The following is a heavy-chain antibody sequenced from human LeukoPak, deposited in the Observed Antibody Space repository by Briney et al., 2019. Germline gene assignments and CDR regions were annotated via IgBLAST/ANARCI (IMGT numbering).Heavy chain of an antibody. Sequence: GASVQVSCKASGYTFTSYGISWVRQAPGQGLEWMGWISAYNGNTNYAQKLQGRVTMTTDTSTSTAYMELRSLRSDDTAVYYCARSGYRDYYYYYYMDVWGKGTTVTVSS. J-gene: IGHJ6*03. CDR2: ISAYNGNT. V-gene: IGHV1-18*01. CDR3: ARSGYRDYYYYYYMDV. CDR1: GYTFTSYG. D-gene: IGHD3-22*01.